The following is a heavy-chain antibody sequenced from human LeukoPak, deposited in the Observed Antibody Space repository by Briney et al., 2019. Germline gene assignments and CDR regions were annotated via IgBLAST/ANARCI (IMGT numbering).Heavy chain of an antibody. D-gene: IGHD4-11*01. CDR1: GDSISSSYW. CDR2: ISRSGST. Sequence: PSGTLSLTCAVTGDSISSSYWWSWVRQPPGRGLEWNGQISRSGSTNYSPSLKSRVTISLDNFKNLFSLRVTSVTPADTALYYCARETDYSHPNYFDPWGQGTLVTVSS. J-gene: IGHJ5*02. V-gene: IGHV4-4*02. CDR3: ARETDYSHPNYFDP.